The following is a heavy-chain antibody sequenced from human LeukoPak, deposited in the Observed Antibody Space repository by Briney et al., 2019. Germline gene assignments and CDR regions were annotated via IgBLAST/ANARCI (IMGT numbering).Heavy chain of an antibody. CDR3: ARMGYCSSTSCYQS. D-gene: IGHD2-2*01. Sequence: SQTLSLTCTVSGGSISSGSYYWSWIRQPAGKGLEWIGRIYTSGSTNYNPSLKSRVTISVDTSKNQFSLKLSSVTAADTAVYYCARMGYCSSTSCYQSWGQGTLVTVSS. J-gene: IGHJ4*02. V-gene: IGHV4-61*02. CDR1: GGSISSGSYY. CDR2: IYTSGST.